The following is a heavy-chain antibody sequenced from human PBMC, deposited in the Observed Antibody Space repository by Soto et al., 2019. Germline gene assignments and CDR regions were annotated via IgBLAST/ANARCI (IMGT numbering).Heavy chain of an antibody. CDR2: IYYSGST. D-gene: IGHD3-22*01. V-gene: IGHV4-39*01. Sequence: KASETLSLTCTVSGGSISSSSYYWGWIRQPPGKGLEWIGSIYYSGSTYYNPSLKSRVTISVDTSKNQFSLKLSSVTAADTAVYYCAGGEDDSSGYYCDYWGQGTLLTVST. CDR1: GGSISSSSYY. CDR3: AGGEDDSSGYYCDY. J-gene: IGHJ4*02.